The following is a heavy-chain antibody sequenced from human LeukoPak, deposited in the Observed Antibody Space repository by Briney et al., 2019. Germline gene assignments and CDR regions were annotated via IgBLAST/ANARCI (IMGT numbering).Heavy chain of an antibody. Sequence: GGSLRLSCSASGFTFSSYSMHWVRRAPGKGLEYVSGITSNGGSTFYANSVKGRFTISRDNSKNTLYLQMGSLRIEDMAMYYCARYSGWYDYWGQGTLVTVSS. CDR1: GFTFSSYS. J-gene: IGHJ4*02. CDR3: ARYSGWYDY. D-gene: IGHD6-19*01. CDR2: ITSNGGST. V-gene: IGHV3-64*01.